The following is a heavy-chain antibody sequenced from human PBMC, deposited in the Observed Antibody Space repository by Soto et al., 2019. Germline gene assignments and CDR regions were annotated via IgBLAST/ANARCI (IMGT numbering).Heavy chain of an antibody. Sequence: QVQLQESGPGLVKPSQTLSLTCTVSGGSISSGGYYWSWIRQHPGKGLEWIGYIYYSGSTYYNPSLKTRVTMSVDTSKNQFSLKLSSVTAADTAVYYCARGGSGSYPPTRWFDPWGQGTLVTVSS. J-gene: IGHJ5*02. CDR3: ARGGSGSYPPTRWFDP. V-gene: IGHV4-31*03. CDR1: GGSISSGGYY. CDR2: IYYSGST. D-gene: IGHD3-10*01.